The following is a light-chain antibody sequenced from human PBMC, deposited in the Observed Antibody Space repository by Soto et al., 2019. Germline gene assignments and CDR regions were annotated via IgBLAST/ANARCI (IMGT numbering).Light chain of an antibody. J-gene: IGLJ3*02. CDR1: ISNIGSNT. Sequence: QSVLTQPPSASGTPGQRGTISCSGGISNIGSNTVTWYQQLPGTAPKLLIYSSNQRPSGVPDRFSGSRSGTSGSLAISGLQSEDEADYYCAAWDDSLNGWVFGGGTKLTDL. V-gene: IGLV1-44*01. CDR3: AAWDDSLNGWV. CDR2: SSN.